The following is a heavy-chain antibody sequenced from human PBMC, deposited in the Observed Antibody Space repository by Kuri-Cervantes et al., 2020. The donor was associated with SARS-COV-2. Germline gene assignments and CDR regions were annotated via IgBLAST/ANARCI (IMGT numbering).Heavy chain of an antibody. J-gene: IGHJ4*02. CDR2: IYYSGST. V-gene: IGHV4-59*08. Sequence: SETLSLTCTVSGGSISSYYWSWIRQPPGKGLEWIGYIYYSGSTNYHRSLKSRVTISVDTSKNQFSLKLSSVTAADTAVYYCASLGDWSSGWYFDYWGQGTLVTVSS. D-gene: IGHD6-19*01. CDR3: ASLGDWSSGWYFDY. CDR1: GGSISSYY.